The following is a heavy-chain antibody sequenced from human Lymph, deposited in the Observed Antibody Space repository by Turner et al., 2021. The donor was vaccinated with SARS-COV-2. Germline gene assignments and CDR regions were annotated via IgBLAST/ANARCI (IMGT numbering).Heavy chain of an antibody. CDR1: GYTFTSYD. CDR2: MNPNSGNT. Sequence: QAQPVQSGAEVKKRGASVKVSCKAPGYTFTSYDINWVRQATGQVLEWMGWMNPNSGNTGYAQKFQGRVTMTRNTSISTAYMELSSLRSEDTAVYFCARGRYSGGGMDVWGQGTTVTVSS. D-gene: IGHD1-26*01. V-gene: IGHV1-8*02. J-gene: IGHJ6*02. CDR3: ARGRYSGGGMDV.